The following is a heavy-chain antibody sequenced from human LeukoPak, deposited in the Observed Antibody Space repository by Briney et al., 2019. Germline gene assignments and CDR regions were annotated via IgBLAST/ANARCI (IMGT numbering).Heavy chain of an antibody. D-gene: IGHD2-15*01. Sequence: SETLSLTCTVSGYSISSGYYWGWIRQPPGKGLEWIGTIYYTGNTYYSPSLKSRVTISVDTSKNQFSLKLSSVTAADTAVYYCARDRAGYCSGGSCYSGSWFDPWGQGTLVTVSS. J-gene: IGHJ5*02. CDR1: GYSISSGYY. CDR2: IYYTGNT. V-gene: IGHV4-38-2*02. CDR3: ARDRAGYCSGGSCYSGSWFDP.